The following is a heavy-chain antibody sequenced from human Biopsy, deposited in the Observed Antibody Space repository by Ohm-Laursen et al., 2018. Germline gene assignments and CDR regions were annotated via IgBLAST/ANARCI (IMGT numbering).Heavy chain of an antibody. Sequence: SQTLSLTCSVSGGSIISYYWTWIRQPPGKGLEWIGHVYNGGITNYNPSLKMRVTISKDTSKNQFSLQVNSVTAADTAVYYCARTPRDSFWSGSYKRGLWFDPWGQGTLVIVSS. CDR2: VYNGGIT. J-gene: IGHJ5*02. CDR1: GGSIISYY. V-gene: IGHV4-59*01. D-gene: IGHD3-3*01. CDR3: ARTPRDSFWSGSYKRGLWFDP.